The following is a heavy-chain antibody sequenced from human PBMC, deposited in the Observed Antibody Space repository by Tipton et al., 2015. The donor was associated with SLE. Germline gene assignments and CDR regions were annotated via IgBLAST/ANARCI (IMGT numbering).Heavy chain of an antibody. Sequence: LRLSCTVSGGSISSYYWSWIRQPPGKGLEWIGYIYYGGSTNYNPSLKSRVTISVDTSKNQFSLKLSSVTAADTAVYYCARGTCGGDCYSDYWGQGTLVTVSS. D-gene: IGHD2-21*02. V-gene: IGHV4-59*01. J-gene: IGHJ4*02. CDR2: IYYGGST. CDR3: ARGTCGGDCYSDY. CDR1: GGSISSYY.